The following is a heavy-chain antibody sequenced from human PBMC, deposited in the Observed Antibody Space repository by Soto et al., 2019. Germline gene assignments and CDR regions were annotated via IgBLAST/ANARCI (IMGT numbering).Heavy chain of an antibody. CDR3: ARYLTGYSSSRAAFDI. V-gene: IGHV4-31*03. CDR2: IYYSGST. D-gene: IGHD6-13*01. CDR1: GGSISSGGYY. J-gene: IGHJ3*02. Sequence: QVQLQESGPGLVKPSQTLSLTCTVSGGSISSGGYYRSWIRQHPGKGREWIGYIYYSGSTYYNPALKSRVTISVDTSKNQFSLKLSSVTAADTAVYYCARYLTGYSSSRAAFDIWGQGTMVTVSS.